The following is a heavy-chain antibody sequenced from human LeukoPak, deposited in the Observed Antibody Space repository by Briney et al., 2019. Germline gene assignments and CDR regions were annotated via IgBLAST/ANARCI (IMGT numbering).Heavy chain of an antibody. D-gene: IGHD5-12*01. V-gene: IGHV1-2*02. Sequence: ASVKVSCKASGYTLTTHPMHSVRQAPGQGLEWMGWINPNSGDTNYVQKFQGRVTMTRDPSISTAYMELSGLRADDTAVYYSARERYTAYGNFDYWGQGTQVTVSS. CDR2: INPNSGDT. J-gene: IGHJ4*02. CDR1: GYTLTTHP. CDR3: ARERYTAYGNFDY.